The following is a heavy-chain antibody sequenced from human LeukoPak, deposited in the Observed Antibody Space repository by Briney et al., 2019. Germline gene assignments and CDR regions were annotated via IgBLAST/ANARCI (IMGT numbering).Heavy chain of an antibody. CDR2: ISAYNGNT. CDR3: ARDRGGSDCSSTSCYVATYYYGMDV. J-gene: IGHJ6*02. D-gene: IGHD2-2*01. CDR1: GYTFTSYG. Sequence: ASVKVSCKASGYTFTSYGISRVRQAPGQGLEWMGWISAYNGNTNYAQKLQGRVTMTTDTSTSTAYMELRSLRSDDAAVYYCARDRGGSDCSSTSCYVATYYYGMDVWGQGTTVTVSS. V-gene: IGHV1-18*01.